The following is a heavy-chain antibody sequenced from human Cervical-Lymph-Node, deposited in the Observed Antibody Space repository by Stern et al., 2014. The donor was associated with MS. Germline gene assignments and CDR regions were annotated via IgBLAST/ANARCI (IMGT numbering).Heavy chain of an antibody. J-gene: IGHJ6*02. V-gene: IGHV3-30*09. CDR3: VRTKSFYYYDGMDV. CDR1: GSTFSKSA. Sequence: AQLVESGGGVVPPGRSLRLSCADSGSTFSKSAMHWVRQAPGKGLEWVSVISQDGSNKQYGDAVKGRLAISRDNSRNTLSLEIYSLRAEDTAVYYCVRTKSFYYYDGMDVWGHGTTVIVSS. CDR2: ISQDGSNK.